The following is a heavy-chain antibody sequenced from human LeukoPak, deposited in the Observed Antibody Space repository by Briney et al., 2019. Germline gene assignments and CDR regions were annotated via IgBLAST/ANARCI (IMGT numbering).Heavy chain of an antibody. Sequence: PSETLSLTCAVSGGSISSYYWSWIRQPPGKGLEWIGYIYYSGSTNYNPSLKSRVTISVDTSKNQFSLKLSSVTAADTAVYYCASSTYDFWSGTARDYFDYWGQGTLVTVSP. CDR3: ASSTYDFWSGTARDYFDY. J-gene: IGHJ4*02. CDR1: GGSISSYY. CDR2: IYYSGST. D-gene: IGHD3-3*01. V-gene: IGHV4-59*01.